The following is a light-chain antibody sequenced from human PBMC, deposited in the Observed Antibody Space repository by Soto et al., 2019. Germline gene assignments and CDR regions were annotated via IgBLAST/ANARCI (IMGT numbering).Light chain of an antibody. CDR3: QQRSNWRRT. J-gene: IGKJ4*01. Sequence: EIVLTQSPATLSLSPGERATLSCRASQSVSSYLAWFQQKPGQAPRLLIYDASNRATGIPARFSGSGSGTDFTLTISSLEPEDFAFYYCQQRSNWRRTFGGGTKVEIK. CDR2: DAS. V-gene: IGKV3-11*01. CDR1: QSVSSY.